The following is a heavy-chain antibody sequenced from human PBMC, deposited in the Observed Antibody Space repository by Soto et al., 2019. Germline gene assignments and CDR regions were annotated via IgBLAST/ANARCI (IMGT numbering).Heavy chain of an antibody. Sequence: GSLGLSCVVSGFSFSDYSMNWVRQAPAKGLEWLAYINSGGGTKNYADSVRGRFTISRDNAKNLLSLQMSSLRDEDTAVYYCVRDVLIWGQGTMVTVSS. J-gene: IGHJ3*02. CDR3: VRDVLI. CDR2: INSGGGTK. CDR1: GFSFSDYS. V-gene: IGHV3-48*02.